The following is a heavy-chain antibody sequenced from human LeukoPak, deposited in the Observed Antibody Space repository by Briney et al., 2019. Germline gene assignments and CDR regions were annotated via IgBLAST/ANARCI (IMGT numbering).Heavy chain of an antibody. CDR1: GGSISSYY. Sequence: PSETLSLTCTVSGGSISSYYWGWIRQPPGKGLEWIGSIYHSGSTYYNPSLKSRVTISVDRSKNQFSLKLSSVTAADTAVYYCASLDTAMVNFDYWGQGTLVTVSS. CDR2: IYHSGST. D-gene: IGHD5-18*01. V-gene: IGHV4-39*07. J-gene: IGHJ4*02. CDR3: ASLDTAMVNFDY.